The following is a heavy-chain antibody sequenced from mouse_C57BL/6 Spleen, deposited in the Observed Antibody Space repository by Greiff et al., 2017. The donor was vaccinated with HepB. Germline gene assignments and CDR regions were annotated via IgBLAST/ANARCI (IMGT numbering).Heavy chain of an antibody. CDR3: ARSLTTVVADYYAMDY. V-gene: IGHV1-69*01. D-gene: IGHD1-1*01. CDR1: GYTFTSYW. Sequence: QVQLQQPGAELVMPGASVKLSCKASGYTFTSYWMHWVKQRPGQGLEWIGEIDPSDSYTNYNQKFKGKSTLTVDKSSSTAYMQLSSLTSEDSAVYYCARSLTTVVADYYAMDYWGQGTSVTVSS. CDR2: IDPSDSYT. J-gene: IGHJ4*01.